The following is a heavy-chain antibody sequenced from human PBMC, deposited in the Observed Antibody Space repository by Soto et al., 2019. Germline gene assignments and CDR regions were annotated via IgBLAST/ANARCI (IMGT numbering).Heavy chain of an antibody. CDR2: IQDGGHT. Sequence: GGSLRLSCAASGFTVSSKYMSWVRQAPGKGLEWVSLIQDGGHTYYADSVKGRFTISRDNSKNTLHLQMNSLRAEDTAVYYCARVLGEDCSSTSCYGEGYYYYGMDVWGQGTTVTVSS. CDR3: ARVLGEDCSSTSCYGEGYYYYGMDV. CDR1: GFTVSSKY. D-gene: IGHD2-2*01. V-gene: IGHV3-66*01. J-gene: IGHJ6*02.